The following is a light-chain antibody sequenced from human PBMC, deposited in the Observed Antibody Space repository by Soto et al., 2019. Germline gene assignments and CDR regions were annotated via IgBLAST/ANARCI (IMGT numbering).Light chain of an antibody. CDR3: QQYGSTPLT. CDR1: QSVGNNN. CDR2: DAS. J-gene: IGKJ4*01. V-gene: IGKV3-20*01. Sequence: EIVLTQSPGTLSLSPGERATLSCRASQSVGNNNLAWYQQKPGQAPRFLIYDASSRATGIPDRFSGSGSGTDSTLTISRLEPEDFAVYYCQQYGSTPLTFGGGTKVEIK.